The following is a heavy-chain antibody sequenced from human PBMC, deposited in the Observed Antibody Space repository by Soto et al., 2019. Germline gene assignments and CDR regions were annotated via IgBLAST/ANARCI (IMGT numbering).Heavy chain of an antibody. J-gene: IGHJ4*02. CDR1: GFTFSTYS. CDR3: AREGINNYNEYYFDS. CDR2: ISGSGNYT. V-gene: IGHV3-21*01. Sequence: GGSLRLSCAASGFTFSTYSMNWVRRAPGKGLEWVSSISGSGNYTHYADFLRGRFTISRDNAKTSLYLQMNSLRAEDTAVYYCAREGINNYNEYYFDSWGQGTVVTVSS. D-gene: IGHD4-4*01.